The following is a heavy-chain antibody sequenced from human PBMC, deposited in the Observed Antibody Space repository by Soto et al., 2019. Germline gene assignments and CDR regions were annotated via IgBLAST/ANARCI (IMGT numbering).Heavy chain of an antibody. CDR1: GGSISSSNW. D-gene: IGHD7-27*01. J-gene: IGHJ6*02. CDR3: ARDWSNWGSGDYYYGTDV. V-gene: IGHV4-4*02. Sequence: SETLSLTCAVSGGSISSSNWWSWVRQPPGKGLEWIGEIYHSGSTNYNPSLKSRVTISVDKSKNQFSLKLSSVTAADTAVYYCARDWSNWGSGDYYYGTDVWGQGTTVTVSS. CDR2: IYHSGST.